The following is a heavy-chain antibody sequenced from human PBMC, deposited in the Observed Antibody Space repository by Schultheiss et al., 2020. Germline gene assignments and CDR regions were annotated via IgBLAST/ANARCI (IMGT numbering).Heavy chain of an antibody. Sequence: GGSLRLSCAASGFTFSNAWMSWFRQAPGKGLEWVGFIRSKAYGGTTDYAAPVKGRFTISRDDSKNTLYLQMNSLKTEDTAVYYCARDVPGEDAYWGQGTLVNVSS. CDR3: ARDVPGEDAY. D-gene: IGHD2-2*01. CDR1: GFTFSNAW. V-gene: IGHV3-15*01. J-gene: IGHJ4*02. CDR2: IRSKAYGGTT.